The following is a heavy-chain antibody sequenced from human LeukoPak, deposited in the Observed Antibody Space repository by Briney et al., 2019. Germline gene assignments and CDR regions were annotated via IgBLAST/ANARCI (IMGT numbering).Heavy chain of an antibody. CDR3: ATVSGGYCSSTSCHNWFDP. CDR1: GYTLTSYG. V-gene: IGHV1-18*01. CDR2: ISGYNGNT. Sequence: ASVKVSCKASGYTLTSYGFSWVRQAPGQGLEWMGWISGYNGNTNYAQNLQGRVTMTIDTSTSTAYMELRSLRSDDTAVYYCATVSGGYCSSTSCHNWFDPWGQGTLVTVSS. J-gene: IGHJ5*02. D-gene: IGHD2-2*01.